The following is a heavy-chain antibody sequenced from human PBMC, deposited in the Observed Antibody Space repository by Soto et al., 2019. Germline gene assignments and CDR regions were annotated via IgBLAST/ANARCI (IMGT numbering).Heavy chain of an antibody. CDR1: GFSFSSYW. Sequence: EVQLVESGGGLVQPGGSLRLSCAASGFSFSSYWMTWVRQAPGKGLEWVANMSRDGSDKYYVDSVKGRFTISRDHVKNSLYLQVSSLTVDDTAVYYCARARIDLWGRGTLVTVSS. J-gene: IGHJ2*01. CDR2: MSRDGSDK. CDR3: ARARIDL. V-gene: IGHV3-7*01.